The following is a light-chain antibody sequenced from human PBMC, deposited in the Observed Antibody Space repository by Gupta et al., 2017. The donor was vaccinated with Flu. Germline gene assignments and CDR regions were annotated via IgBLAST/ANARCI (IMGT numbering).Light chain of an antibody. CDR1: QTVSSN. Sequence: APLSLSPGDRATLSCRSSQTVSSNLVWYQKPHAKDPRVLSYGASTRAIRVPPSCSGCGSGTEFTIAISRIHSADFATYDCQQHNNWPPFTFGQGTQVEIK. CDR2: GAS. J-gene: IGKJ1*01. V-gene: IGKV3-15*01. CDR3: QQHNNWPPFT.